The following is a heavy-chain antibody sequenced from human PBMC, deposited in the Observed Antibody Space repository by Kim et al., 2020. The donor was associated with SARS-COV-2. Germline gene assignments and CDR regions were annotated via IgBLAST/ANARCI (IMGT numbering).Heavy chain of an antibody. V-gene: IGHV3-48*02. CDR1: GFTFSTYD. CDR3: VKDLWGGAFDI. CDR2: ITKTSSTI. D-gene: IGHD3-3*01. Sequence: GGSLRLSCTMSGFTFSTYDMNWVRQAPGKGLEWLACITKTSSTIDYADSVKGRFTISRDNAKNSLYLQMNSLTDEDTAVYFCVKDLWGGAFDIWGQGT. J-gene: IGHJ3*02.